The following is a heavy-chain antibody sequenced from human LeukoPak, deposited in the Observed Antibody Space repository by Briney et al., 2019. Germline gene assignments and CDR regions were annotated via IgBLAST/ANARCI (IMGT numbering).Heavy chain of an antibody. CDR3: AKDRVEAARPSGFDY. J-gene: IGHJ4*02. D-gene: IGHD6-6*01. CDR2: ISGSGGST. V-gene: IGHV3-23*01. Sequence: GGSLRLSCAASGFTFSSYAMSWVRQAPGKGLECVSAISGSGGSTYYADSVKGRFTISRDNSKNTLYLQMNSLRAEDTAVYYCAKDRVEAARPSGFDYWGQGTLVTVSS. CDR1: GFTFSSYA.